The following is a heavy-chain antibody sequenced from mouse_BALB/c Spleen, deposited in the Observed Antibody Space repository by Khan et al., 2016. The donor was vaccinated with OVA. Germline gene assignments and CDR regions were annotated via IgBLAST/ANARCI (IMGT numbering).Heavy chain of an antibody. CDR2: ISYSGGT. CDR1: GYSITSGYA. V-gene: IGHV3-2*02. J-gene: IGHJ2*01. CDR3: ARGNYYGYYFDY. D-gene: IGHD1-1*01. Sequence: VQLKESGPGLVKPSQSLSLTCTVTGYSITSGYAWNWIRQFPGNKLEWMGYISYSGGTSYNPSLKSRISITRDTSKNQFFLLLNSVTTEDTATYYCARGNYYGYYFDYWGQGTTLTVSS.